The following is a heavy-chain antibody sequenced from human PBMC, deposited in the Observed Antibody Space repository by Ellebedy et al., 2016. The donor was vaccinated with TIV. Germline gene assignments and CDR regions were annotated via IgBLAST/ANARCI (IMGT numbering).Heavy chain of an antibody. CDR2: IYPGDSDT. CDR3: ARIPYYYESSGPRFLDF. Sequence: ASVKVSCKGSGYSFTSYWIGWVRQIPGKGLEWMGIIYPGDSDTRYSPSFQGQVTISADKSISTAYLQWSSLKASDTAMYYCARIPYYYESSGPRFLDFWGQGTLVTVSS. V-gene: IGHV5-51*01. J-gene: IGHJ4*02. CDR1: GYSFTSYW. D-gene: IGHD3-22*01.